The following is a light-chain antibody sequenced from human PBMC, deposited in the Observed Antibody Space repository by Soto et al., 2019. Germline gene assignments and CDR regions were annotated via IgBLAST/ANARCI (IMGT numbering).Light chain of an antibody. CDR2: DAS. Sequence: EMVMTQSPATLSVSPGERATLSCRASQSLSSNLARYQQKPGQAPRLLIYDASTRATGIPARFSGSGSGTEFTLTISSLQSEDFAVYYCQQYNNWLAFGQGTKLEI. J-gene: IGKJ2*01. CDR3: QQYNNWLA. CDR1: QSLSSN. V-gene: IGKV3-15*01.